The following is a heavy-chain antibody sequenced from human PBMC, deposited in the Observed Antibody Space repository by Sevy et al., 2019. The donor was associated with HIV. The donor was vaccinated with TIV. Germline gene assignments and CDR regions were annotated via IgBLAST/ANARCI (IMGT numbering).Heavy chain of an antibody. Sequence: GGSLRLSCVASGFTFSSYGMSWVRQAPGEVLECVSDISGSGVSTYYADSVRGRFTSSRDNSKNTLYLQMISLRADDTAVYYCAKETIRGTYNWFDPWGQGTLVTVSS. CDR2: ISGSGVST. V-gene: IGHV3-23*01. CDR1: GFTFSSYG. CDR3: AKETIRGTYNWFDP. D-gene: IGHD3-10*01. J-gene: IGHJ5*02.